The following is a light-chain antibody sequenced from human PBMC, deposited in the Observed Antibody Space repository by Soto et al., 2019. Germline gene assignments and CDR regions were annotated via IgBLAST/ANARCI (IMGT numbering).Light chain of an antibody. CDR1: SSDVGTYNL. CDR3: CSYAPSRTLL. CDR2: EGN. Sequence: QSALTQPASVSGSPGESITISCTGTSSDVGTYNLVTWYQQHPVRVPKLILYEGNKRPSGVFSRFSASKSGNTASLTISGLQAEDEADYFCCSYAPSRTLLFGGGTKVTVL. J-gene: IGLJ2*01. V-gene: IGLV2-23*01.